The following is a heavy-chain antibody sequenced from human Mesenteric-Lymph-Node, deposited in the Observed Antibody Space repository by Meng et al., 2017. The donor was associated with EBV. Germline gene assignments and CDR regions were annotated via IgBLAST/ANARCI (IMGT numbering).Heavy chain of an antibody. Sequence: LQQWAAGLLKLSETRSLTCAVYGGSFSGDYWTWIRQPPGKGLEWIGEINAGESTNYNPSLKSRVTMSIDTSKNQFSLKLSSVTAADTAVYYCARTIAGEYGDYVVPLDYWGQGTLVTVSS. D-gene: IGHD4-17*01. V-gene: IGHV4-34*01. J-gene: IGHJ4*02. CDR3: ARTIAGEYGDYVVPLDY. CDR2: INAGEST. CDR1: GGSFSGDY.